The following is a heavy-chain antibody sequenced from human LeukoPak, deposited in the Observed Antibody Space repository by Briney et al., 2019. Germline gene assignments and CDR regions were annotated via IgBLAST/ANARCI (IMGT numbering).Heavy chain of an antibody. CDR1: GGSFSGYY. V-gene: IGHV4-34*01. CDR3: ARGRNSSGYYSGYYFDY. CDR2: INHSGST. J-gene: IGHJ4*02. D-gene: IGHD3-22*01. Sequence: SGTLSLTCAVYGGSFSGYYWSWIRQPPGKGLEWIGEINHSGSTNYNPSLKSRVTISVDTSKNQFSLKLSSVTAADTAVYYCARGRNSSGYYSGYYFDYWGQGTLVTVSS.